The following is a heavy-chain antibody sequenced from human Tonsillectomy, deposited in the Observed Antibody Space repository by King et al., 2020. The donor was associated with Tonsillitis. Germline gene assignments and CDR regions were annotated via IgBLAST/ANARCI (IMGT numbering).Heavy chain of an antibody. V-gene: IGHV4-59*01. CDR3: ARGPHITFGGVIVTGWFDP. J-gene: IGHJ5*02. D-gene: IGHD3-16*02. CDR1: GGSISSYY. CDR2: IYYSGST. Sequence: VQLQESGPGLVKPSETLSLTCTVSGGSISSYYWSWLRQPPGKGLEWIGYIYYSGSTNYNPSLKSRVTISVDTSKNQFSLKLSSVTAADTAVYYCARGPHITFGGVIVTGWFDPWGQGTLVTVSS.